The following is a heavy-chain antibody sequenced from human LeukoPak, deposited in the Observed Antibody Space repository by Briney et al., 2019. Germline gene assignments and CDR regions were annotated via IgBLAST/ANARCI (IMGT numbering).Heavy chain of an antibody. CDR2: ISSTSSYI. CDR1: GFSFITYN. CDR3: ARHLSGVTGYTYGRGIDY. Sequence: PGGSLRLSCAASGFSFITYNMNWVRQAPGKGLEWVSSISSTSSYIYYADSVKGRSTISRDNAKKSLYLQMNSLRAEDTAVYYCARHLSGVTGYTYGRGIDYWGQGTLVTVSS. J-gene: IGHJ4*02. D-gene: IGHD5-18*01. V-gene: IGHV3-21*01.